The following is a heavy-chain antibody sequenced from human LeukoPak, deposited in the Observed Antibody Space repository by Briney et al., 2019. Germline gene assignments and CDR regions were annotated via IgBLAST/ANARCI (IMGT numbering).Heavy chain of an antibody. CDR2: INHSGST. Sequence: PSETLSLTCAVYGGSFSGYYWSWIRQPPGKGLEWIGEINHSGSTNYNPSLKSRVTISVDTSKNQFSLKLSSATAADTAVYYCARVFSLAAGGSSTSLDYWGQGTLVTVSS. J-gene: IGHJ4*02. V-gene: IGHV4-34*01. CDR1: GGSFSGYY. CDR3: ARVFSLAAGGSSTSLDY. D-gene: IGHD1-26*01.